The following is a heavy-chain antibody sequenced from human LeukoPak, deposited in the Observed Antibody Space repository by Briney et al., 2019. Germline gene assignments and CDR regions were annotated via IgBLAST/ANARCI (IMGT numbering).Heavy chain of an antibody. D-gene: IGHD2-15*01. CDR1: GGSISSGSYY. V-gene: IGHV4-39*07. CDR2: IYYSGST. CDR3: ASSGGGCSGGSCYGSFDY. Sequence: PSETLSLTCTVSGGSISSGSYYWGWIRQPPGEGLEWIGSIYYSGSTYYNPSLKSRVTISVDTSKNQFSLKLSSVTAADTAVYYCASSGGGCSGGSCYGSFDYWGQGTLVTVSS. J-gene: IGHJ4*02.